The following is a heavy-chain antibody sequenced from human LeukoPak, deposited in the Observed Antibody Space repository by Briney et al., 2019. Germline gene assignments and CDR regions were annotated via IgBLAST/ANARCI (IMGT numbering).Heavy chain of an antibody. Sequence: SQTLSLTCTVSGGSISSGSYYWSWIRQPAGKGLEWIGRIYTSGSTNYNPSLKSRVTISVDTSKNQFSLKLSSVTAADTAVYYCARANRVTHFGQLSPLGSWGQGTLVTVSS. CDR3: ARANRVTHFGQLSPLGS. CDR2: IYTSGST. D-gene: IGHD4-23*01. J-gene: IGHJ5*02. CDR1: GGSISSGSYY. V-gene: IGHV4-61*02.